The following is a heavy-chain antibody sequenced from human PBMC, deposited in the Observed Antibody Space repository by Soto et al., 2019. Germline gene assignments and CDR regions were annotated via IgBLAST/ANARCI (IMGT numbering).Heavy chain of an antibody. CDR2: ISWNGATM. CDR1: GFTFDDFA. CDR3: AKDNGGYYDRSGNFEY. Sequence: EVQLVESGGGLVQPGRSLRLSCAASGFTFDDFAMHWVRQAPGKGLEWVSGISWNGATMGYGDSVSGRFTISRDNTKNSLYLQMNSLKPEDTALYSCAKDNGGYYDRSGNFEYWGQGTLVTVSS. J-gene: IGHJ4*02. D-gene: IGHD3-22*01. V-gene: IGHV3-9*01.